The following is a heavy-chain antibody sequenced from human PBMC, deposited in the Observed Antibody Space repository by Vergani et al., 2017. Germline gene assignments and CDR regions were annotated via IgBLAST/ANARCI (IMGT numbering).Heavy chain of an antibody. Sequence: QVQLQESGPGLVKPSQTLSLTCTVSGGSLSSGSDYWSCIRPSAGKGLEWIGRVSVNGRTIYNPSLESRVAMSIDRSKNQFSLKLSSGTAADTAMYYCARDRVGHXCSSTPCHNCFDPWCQGSLVIVSS. CDR2: VSVNGRT. J-gene: IGHJ5*02. CDR3: ARDRVGHXCSSTPCHNCFDP. V-gene: IGHV4-61*02. D-gene: IGHD2-15*01. CDR1: GGSLSSGSDY.